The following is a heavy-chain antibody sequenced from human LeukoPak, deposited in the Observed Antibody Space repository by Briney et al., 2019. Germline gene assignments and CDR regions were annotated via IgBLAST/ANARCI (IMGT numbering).Heavy chain of an antibody. Sequence: SETLSLTCTVSGGSISTYYWSWIRQSPGKGLEWIGYINYSGNTNYNPSLESRVTISVDTSKNQFSLRLTSATAADTAVYYCARDRFAMVRGAANWFDPWGQGTLVTVSS. V-gene: IGHV4-59*01. D-gene: IGHD3-10*01. CDR2: INYSGNT. CDR3: ARDRFAMVRGAANWFDP. CDR1: GGSISTYY. J-gene: IGHJ5*02.